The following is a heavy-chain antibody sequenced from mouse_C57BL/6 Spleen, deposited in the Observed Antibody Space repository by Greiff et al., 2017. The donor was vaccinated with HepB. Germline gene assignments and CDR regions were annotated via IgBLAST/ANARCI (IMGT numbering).Heavy chain of an antibody. D-gene: IGHD1-1*01. J-gene: IGHJ3*01. CDR3: ARPGYYGSIFAY. CDR1: GFTFSDYG. V-gene: IGHV5-17*01. CDR2: ISSGSSTI. Sequence: EVKLQESGGGLVKPGGSLKLSCAASGFTFSDYGMHWVRQAPEKGLEWVAYISSGSSTIYYADTVKGRFTISRDNAKNTLFLQMTSLRSEDTAMYYCARPGYYGSIFAYWGQGTLVTVSA.